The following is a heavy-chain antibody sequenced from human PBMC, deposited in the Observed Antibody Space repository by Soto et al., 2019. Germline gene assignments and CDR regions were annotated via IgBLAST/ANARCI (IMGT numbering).Heavy chain of an antibody. CDR3: ARHWIAGSSIP. J-gene: IGHJ5*02. CDR1: GDSISSSSQY. D-gene: IGHD2-21*01. V-gene: IGHV4-39*01. CDR2: IHYSGTS. Sequence: SETLSRTCSVSGDSISSSSQYWGWIRQPPGKGLEWIGSIHYSGTSYYNPSLKSRVTIFVDTSKNQLSLKLSSVTAADTTVYYCARHWIAGSSIPWGQGTLVTVSS.